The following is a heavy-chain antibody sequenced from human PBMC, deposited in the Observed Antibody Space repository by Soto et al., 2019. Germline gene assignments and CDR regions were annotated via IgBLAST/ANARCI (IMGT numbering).Heavy chain of an antibody. V-gene: IGHV3-33*01. D-gene: IGHD6-13*01. J-gene: IGHJ6*02. CDR1: GFTFSSYG. CDR3: ARDGGSAAGGYYYYYYGMDV. Sequence: QVQLVESGGGVVQPGRSLRLSCAASGFTFSSYGMHWVRRAPGKGLEWVAVIWYDGSNKYYADSVKGRFTISRDNSKNTLYLQMNSLRAEDTAVYYCARDGGSAAGGYYYYYYGMDVRGQGTTVTVSS. CDR2: IWYDGSNK.